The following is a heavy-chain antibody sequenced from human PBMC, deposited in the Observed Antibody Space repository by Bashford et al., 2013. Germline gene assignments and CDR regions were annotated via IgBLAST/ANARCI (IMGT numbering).Heavy chain of an antibody. V-gene: IGHV4-31*03. J-gene: IGHJ4*02. CDR1: GDSISSGGYY. D-gene: IGHD3-10*01. CDR3: AGDFGSGSYRFDY. CDR2: IYSTGTT. Sequence: SSETLSLTCTVSGDSISSGGYYWGWIRQHPDKGLEWIGYIYSTGTTYSNPSLTSRLTMSIDTSKNQFFLELSSVTAADTAVYYCAGDFGSGSYRFDYVGPGNPGHRLL.